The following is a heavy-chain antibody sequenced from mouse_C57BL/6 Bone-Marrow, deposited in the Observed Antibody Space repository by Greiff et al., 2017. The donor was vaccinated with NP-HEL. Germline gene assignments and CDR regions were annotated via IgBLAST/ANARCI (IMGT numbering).Heavy chain of an antibody. Sequence: DVKLQESGPGLVKPSQSLSLTCSVTGYSITSGYYWNWIRQLPGNKLEWMGYISYDGSNNYNPSLKNRISITRDTSKNQFFLKLNSVTTEDTATYYCAREETHDGYYFAYWGQGTLVTVSA. D-gene: IGHD2-3*01. CDR1: GYSITSGYY. CDR3: AREETHDGYYFAY. J-gene: IGHJ3*01. V-gene: IGHV3-6*01. CDR2: ISYDGSN.